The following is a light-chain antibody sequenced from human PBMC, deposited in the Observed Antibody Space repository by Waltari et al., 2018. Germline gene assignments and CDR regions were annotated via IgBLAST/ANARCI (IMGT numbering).Light chain of an antibody. CDR2: DAS. V-gene: IGKV3-15*01. CDR1: ESVINS. Sequence: EIVMTQSPATLSVSPGERATLSCRASESVINSLAWYQQRPGQAPRILFYDASTRATGIPARFSGSGSGTEFTLTISSLQSEDFAVYYCQQYKNWPPLTFGGGTKVEIK. J-gene: IGKJ4*01. CDR3: QQYKNWPPLT.